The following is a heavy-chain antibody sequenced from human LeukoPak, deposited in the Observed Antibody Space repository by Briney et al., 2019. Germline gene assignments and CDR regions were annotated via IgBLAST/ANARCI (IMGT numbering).Heavy chain of an antibody. CDR1: GGTFSSYA. J-gene: IGHJ5*02. D-gene: IGHD2-2*01. CDR2: IIPIFGIA. CDR3: AEEGEYQLLGWFDP. Sequence: GSSVKVTCKASGGTFSSYAISWVRQAPGQGLEWMGRIIPIFGIANYAQKFQGRVTITADKSTSTAYMELSSLRSEDTAVYYCAEEGEYQLLGWFDPWGQGTLVTVSS. V-gene: IGHV1-69*04.